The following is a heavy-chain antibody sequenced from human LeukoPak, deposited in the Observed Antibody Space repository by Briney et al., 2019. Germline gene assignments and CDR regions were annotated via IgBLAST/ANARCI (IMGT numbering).Heavy chain of an antibody. J-gene: IGHJ5*02. CDR2: IYYSGST. V-gene: IGHV4-39*07. Sequence: SETLSLTCTVSGGSISSSSYYWGWIRQPPGKGLEWIGSIYYSGSTYYNPSLKSRVTISVDTSENQFSLKLSSVTAADTAVYYCARTKVRLKLKRYCSGGSCPGWFDPWGQGTLVTVSS. CDR3: ARTKVRLKLKRYCSGGSCPGWFDP. CDR1: GGSISSSSYY. D-gene: IGHD2-15*01.